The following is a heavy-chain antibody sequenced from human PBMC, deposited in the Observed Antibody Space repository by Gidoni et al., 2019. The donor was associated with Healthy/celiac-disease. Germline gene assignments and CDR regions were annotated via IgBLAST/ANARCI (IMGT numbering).Heavy chain of an antibody. CDR1: GFTFDDYA. V-gene: IGHV3-9*01. Sequence: EVQLVESGGGWVQPGRSLRLSWPAPGFTFDDYARHWVRQAPGKGLEWVSGISWNSGSIGYADSVKGRFTISRDNAKNSLYLQMNSLRAEDTALYYCAKDLGRDTSRLYGMDVWGQGTTVTVSS. CDR3: AKDLGRDTSRLYGMDV. J-gene: IGHJ6*02. CDR2: ISWNSGSI. D-gene: IGHD6-13*01.